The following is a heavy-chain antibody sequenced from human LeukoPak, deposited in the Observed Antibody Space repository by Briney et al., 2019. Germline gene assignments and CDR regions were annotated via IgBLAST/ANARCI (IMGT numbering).Heavy chain of an antibody. D-gene: IGHD3-3*01. CDR2: IKLDGSEK. CDR3: ARDQYDTWSRRGNFDS. V-gene: IGHV3-7*03. CDR1: GFTFGKYW. J-gene: IGHJ4*02. Sequence: GVSLRLSCVASGFTFGKYWMSRVRQAPGKGPEWVANIKLDGSEKNYVDSVKGRFTISRDNTKNSLYLQMNSLRAEDTAVFYCARDQYDTWSRRGNFDSWGQGTLVIVSS.